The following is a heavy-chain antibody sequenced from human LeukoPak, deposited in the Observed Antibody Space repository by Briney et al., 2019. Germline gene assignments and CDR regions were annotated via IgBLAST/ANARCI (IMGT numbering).Heavy chain of an antibody. CDR1: GGSISSYY. J-gene: IGHJ4*02. D-gene: IGHD5-24*01. V-gene: IGHV4-59*01. CDR3: AREVWDGYNSSPYFFDY. Sequence: SETLSLTCTVSGGSISSYYWSWLRQPPGKGLDWIGYIYYSGSTNYNPSLKSRVTISIDTSKNQFTLKLSSVTAADTAVYYCAREVWDGYNSSPYFFDYWGQGTLVSVSS. CDR2: IYYSGST.